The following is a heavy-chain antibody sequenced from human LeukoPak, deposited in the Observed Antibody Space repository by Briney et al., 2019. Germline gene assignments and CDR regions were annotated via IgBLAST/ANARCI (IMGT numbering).Heavy chain of an antibody. Sequence: PSETLSLTCTVSGGSISGYYWSWIRQPPGKGLEWIGYIYYSGSTNYNPSLKSRVTISVDTSKNQFSLKLSSVTAADTAVYYCARGRPYSASYYDSDYWSQGTLVTVSS. CDR2: IYYSGST. D-gene: IGHD1-26*01. CDR3: ARGRPYSASYYDSDY. CDR1: GGSISGYY. V-gene: IGHV4-59*01. J-gene: IGHJ4*02.